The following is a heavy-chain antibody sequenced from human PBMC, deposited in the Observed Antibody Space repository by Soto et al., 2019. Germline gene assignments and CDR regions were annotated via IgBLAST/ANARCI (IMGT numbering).Heavy chain of an antibody. J-gene: IGHJ5*02. D-gene: IGHD2-15*01. Sequence: GGSLRLSCEASGFTFSTYAMSWVRQAPGKGLEWVSVISGSGGRTDYADSVKGRFTISRDNSKNTLYLQMNSLRAEDTAVYYCAKDSVGPYCSGGSCYDWFAPWGQGTLVTVSS. V-gene: IGHV3-23*01. CDR2: ISGSGGRT. CDR1: GFTFSTYA. CDR3: AKDSVGPYCSGGSCYDWFAP.